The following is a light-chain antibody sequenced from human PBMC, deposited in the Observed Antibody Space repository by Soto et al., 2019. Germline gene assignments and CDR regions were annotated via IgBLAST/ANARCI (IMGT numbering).Light chain of an antibody. V-gene: IGLV2-14*01. CDR2: EVS. Sequence: SVLTQPASVSGSPGQSLTISCTGTSTDIAPYNYVSWYQQHPGKAPKLIIYEVSYRPSGISNRFSGSKSGNTASLTISGLQAEDEADYYCSSYTSSTNYVFGTGTKVTVL. J-gene: IGLJ1*01. CDR1: STDIAPYNY. CDR3: SSYTSSTNYV.